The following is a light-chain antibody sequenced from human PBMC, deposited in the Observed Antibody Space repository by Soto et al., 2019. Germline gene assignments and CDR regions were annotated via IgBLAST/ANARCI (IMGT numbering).Light chain of an antibody. J-gene: IGLJ1*01. Sequence: ALTQPPSASGSPGQSVTISCAGTSSDVGGYNYVSWYQQYPGKVPKLMIYEVSERPSGVPDRFSGSKSGNTAFLTVSGLQAEDEADYYCLSYADTAYVFGTGTKVTVL. CDR2: EVS. CDR3: LSYADTAYV. V-gene: IGLV2-8*01. CDR1: SSDVGGYNY.